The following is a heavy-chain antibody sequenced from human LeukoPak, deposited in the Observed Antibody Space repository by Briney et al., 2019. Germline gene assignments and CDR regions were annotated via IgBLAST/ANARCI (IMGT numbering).Heavy chain of an antibody. V-gene: IGHV4-59*08. Sequence: SETLSLTCTVSGGSISSYYWSWIRQPPGKGLEWIGYIYYGGSTNYNPSLKSRVTISVDTSQNQFSLKLSSVTAADTAMYYCARHSSSWNYYFDYWGQGILVTVSS. CDR3: ARHSSSWNYYFDY. CDR2: IYYGGST. CDR1: GGSISSYY. J-gene: IGHJ4*02. D-gene: IGHD6-13*01.